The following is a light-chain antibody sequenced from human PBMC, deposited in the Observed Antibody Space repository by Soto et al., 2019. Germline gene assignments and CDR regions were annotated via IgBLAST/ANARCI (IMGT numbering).Light chain of an antibody. J-gene: IGLJ2*01. CDR1: SSDVGGYNY. V-gene: IGLV2-14*03. Sequence: QSALTQPASVSGSPGQSITISCTGTSSDVGGYNYVSWYQQQPGKAPKLMIYDVSNRPSGVSNRFSGSKSGNTASLTISGLQAEDEADYHCSSYTRSSTVVFGGGTKLTFL. CDR3: SSYTRSSTVV. CDR2: DVS.